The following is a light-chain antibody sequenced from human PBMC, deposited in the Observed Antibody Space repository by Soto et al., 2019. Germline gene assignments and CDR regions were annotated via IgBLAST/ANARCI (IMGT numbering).Light chain of an antibody. J-gene: IGKJ2*01. CDR2: AAS. CDR1: QSISSY. CDR3: HHSYSTPYT. V-gene: IGKV1-39*01. Sequence: DIQMTQSPSSLSASVGDRVTITCRASQSISSYVNWYQQKPGKAPKLLIYAASSLQSGVPQRFSGSGSGTDFTLTISSLQPEDFATYYCHHSYSTPYTFGQGTKLEI.